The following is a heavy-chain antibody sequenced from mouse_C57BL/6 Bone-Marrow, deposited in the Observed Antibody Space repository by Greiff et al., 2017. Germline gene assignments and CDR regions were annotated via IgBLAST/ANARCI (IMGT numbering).Heavy chain of an antibody. CDR3: ACNSGFDY. V-gene: IGHV1-64*01. D-gene: IGHD2-1*01. J-gene: IGHJ2*01. Sequence: LVESGAELVKPGASVKLSCKASGYTFTSYWMHWVKQRPGQGLEWIGMIHPNSGSTNYNEKFKSKATLTVDKSSSTAYMQLSSLTSEDSAVYYCACNSGFDYWGQGTTLTVSS. CDR1: GYTFTSYW. CDR2: IHPNSGST.